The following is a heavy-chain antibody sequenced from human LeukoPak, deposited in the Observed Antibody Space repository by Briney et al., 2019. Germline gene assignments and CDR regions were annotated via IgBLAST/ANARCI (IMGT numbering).Heavy chain of an antibody. J-gene: IGHJ4*02. CDR2: TYYRSKWYN. Sequence: SQTLSLTCAISGDSVSSNSAAWNWIRQSPWRGLEWLGRTYYRSKWYNDYAVSVKSRITINPDTSKNQFSLQLNSVTPEDTAVYYCAREDGVAVAGPFDYWGQGTLVTVSS. CDR3: AREDGVAVAGPFDY. D-gene: IGHD6-19*01. V-gene: IGHV6-1*01. CDR1: GDSVSSNSAA.